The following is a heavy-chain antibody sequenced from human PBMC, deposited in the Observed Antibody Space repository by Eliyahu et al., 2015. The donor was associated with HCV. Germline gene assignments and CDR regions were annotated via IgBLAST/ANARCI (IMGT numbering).Heavy chain of an antibody. CDR3: GRDPGVVAVDY. CDR1: EFTFSSYW. CDR2: INGDGSTT. V-gene: IGHV3-74*01. Sequence: EVQLVESGGGSVQPGGSLRLSCAASEFTFSSYWMHWVRQAPGKGLVWVSRINGDGSTTIYADSVKGRFTISRDNAKNTLYLQMNSLRAEDTALYYCGRDPGVVAVDYWGQGTLVTVSS. J-gene: IGHJ4*02. D-gene: IGHD2-15*01.